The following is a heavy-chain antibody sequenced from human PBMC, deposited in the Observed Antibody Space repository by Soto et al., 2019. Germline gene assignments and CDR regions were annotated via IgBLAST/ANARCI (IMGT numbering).Heavy chain of an antibody. D-gene: IGHD6-6*01. CDR2: IYPGDSDT. CDR3: ARLNSSSDYYYSYYMDV. CDR1: GYSFTSYW. J-gene: IGHJ6*03. V-gene: IGHV5-51*01. Sequence: GESLKISCKGSGYSFTSYWIGWVRQMPGKGLEWMGIIYPGDSDTRYSPSFQGQVTISADKSISTAYLQWSSLKASDTAMYYCARLNSSSDYYYSYYMDVWGKGTTVTVSS.